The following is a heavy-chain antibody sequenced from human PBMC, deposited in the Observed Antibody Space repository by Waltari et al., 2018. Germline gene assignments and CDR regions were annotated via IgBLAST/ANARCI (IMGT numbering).Heavy chain of an antibody. CDR1: GGTFSSSA. D-gene: IGHD2-21*02. CDR3: ARLAYCGGDCYSGVDY. J-gene: IGHJ4*02. V-gene: IGHV1-69*01. CDR2: IIPIFGTA. Sequence: QVQLVQAGAEVKKPGSSVKVSCKASGGTFSSSAISWVLPAPGQGLEWMGGIIPIFGTANYAQKFQGRVTITADESTSTAYMELSSLRSEDTAVYYCARLAYCGGDCYSGVDYWGQGTLVTVSS.